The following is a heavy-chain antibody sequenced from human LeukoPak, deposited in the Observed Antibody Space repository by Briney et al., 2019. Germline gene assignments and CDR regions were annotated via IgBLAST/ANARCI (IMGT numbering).Heavy chain of an antibody. CDR1: GFTGNSYA. V-gene: IGHV3-30*04. D-gene: IGHD2-15*01. CDR3: ARDRSLDY. CDR2: ISYDGSNK. Sequence: GSALIGPWSACGFTGNSYAMHGVRQATGKRLEWVAVISYDGSNKYYADSVKGRFTISRDNSKNTLYLQMNSLRAEDTAVYYCARDRSLDYWGQGTLVTVSS. J-gene: IGHJ4*02.